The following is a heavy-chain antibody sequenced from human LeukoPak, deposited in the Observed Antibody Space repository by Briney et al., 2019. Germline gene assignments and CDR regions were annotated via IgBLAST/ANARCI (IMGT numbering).Heavy chain of an antibody. CDR3: ARVPFERLATVLPGPFDY. Sequence: GGSLRLSCAASGFTFSSYSMNWVRQAPGKGLEWVSSISSSSSYIYYADSVKGRFTISRDNAKNSLYLQMNSLRAEDTAVYYCARVPFERLATVLPGPFDYWGQGTLVTVSS. D-gene: IGHD5-12*01. CDR2: ISSSSSYI. V-gene: IGHV3-21*01. CDR1: GFTFSSYS. J-gene: IGHJ4*02.